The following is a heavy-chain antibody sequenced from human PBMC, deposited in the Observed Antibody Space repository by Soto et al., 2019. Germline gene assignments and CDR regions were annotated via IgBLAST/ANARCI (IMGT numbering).Heavy chain of an antibody. CDR3: ARLGGVIAPDHYDY. J-gene: IGHJ4*02. CDR2: IYYTGST. CDR1: GGSISTSGYY. D-gene: IGHD5-12*01. Sequence: PSETMSLTCTVSGGSISTSGYYWGWVRQPPGKGLEWVGTIYYTGSTYYNPPLKSRVTMSLQASKNQFSLNLTSVTAADTAVYYCARLGGVIAPDHYDYCGQRASVPGSS. V-gene: IGHV4-39*01.